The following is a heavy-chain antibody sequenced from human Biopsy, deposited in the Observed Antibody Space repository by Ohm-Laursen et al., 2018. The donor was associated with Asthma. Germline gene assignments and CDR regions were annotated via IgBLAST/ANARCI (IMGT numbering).Heavy chain of an antibody. J-gene: IGHJ4*02. V-gene: IGHV3-30-3*01. CDR2: GGSYYDGGLK. CDR3: ARDVMEWYLPAFDF. Sequence: FLRLSCAASGFTFRSYAMHWVRQAPGKGLEWVAVGGSYYDGGLKYYADSVNGRFTVSRDDSKNTLYLQMNSPRPDDTAVYYCARDVMEWYLPAFDFWGQGTLVTVSS. D-gene: IGHD3-3*01. CDR1: GFTFRSYA.